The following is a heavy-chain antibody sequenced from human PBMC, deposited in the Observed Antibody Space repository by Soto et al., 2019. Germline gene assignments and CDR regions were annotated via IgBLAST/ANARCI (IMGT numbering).Heavy chain of an antibody. CDR2: INPFDGSR. CDR1: GYIFTSYY. CDR3: SRVDPGETSPFYH. Sequence: ASVKVSCKASGYIFTSYYIHWVRQAPGQGLEWMGWINPFDGSRMFAQSFQGRVTMTRDTSTSTVYMEVSSLRSEDTAAYYCSRVDPGETSPFYHWG. J-gene: IGHJ4*01. D-gene: IGHD3-10*01. V-gene: IGHV1-46*03.